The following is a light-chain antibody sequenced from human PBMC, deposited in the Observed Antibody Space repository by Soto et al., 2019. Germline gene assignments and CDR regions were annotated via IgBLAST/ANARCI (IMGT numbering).Light chain of an antibody. CDR3: QPYYSFPPT. J-gene: IGKJ1*01. Sequence: DIQMTQSPSSLSASVEDRVIITCRASQSISNHLNWYQQKPGKAPKLLIYAASTLQSGVPSRFSGSGSGTDFTLTISCLQSEDFATYYCQPYYSFPPTFGQGTKVDIK. CDR2: AAS. V-gene: IGKV1-39*01. CDR1: QSISNH.